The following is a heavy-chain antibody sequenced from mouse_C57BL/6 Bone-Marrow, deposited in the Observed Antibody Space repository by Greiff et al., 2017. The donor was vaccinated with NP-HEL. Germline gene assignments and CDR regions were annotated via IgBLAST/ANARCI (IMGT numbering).Heavy chain of an antibody. CDR2: INPNNGGT. V-gene: IGHV1-26*01. J-gene: IGHJ4*01. CDR1: GYTFTDYY. Sequence: VQLQQSGPELVKPGASVKISCKASGYTFTDYYMNWVKQSHGKSLEWIGEINPNNGGTSYNQKFKGKATLTVDKSSSTAYMELRSLTSEDSAVYDCARTVVAPYYAMDYWGQGTSVTVSS. D-gene: IGHD1-1*01. CDR3: ARTVVAPYYAMDY.